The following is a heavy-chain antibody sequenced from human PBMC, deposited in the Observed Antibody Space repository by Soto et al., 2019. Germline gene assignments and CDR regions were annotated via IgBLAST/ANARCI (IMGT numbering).Heavy chain of an antibody. J-gene: IGHJ6*02. V-gene: IGHV4-34*01. CDR3: ARGTCGGDCSYYYGMDV. Sequence: SETLSLTCAVYGGSFSGYYWSWIRQPPGKGLEWIGEINHSGSTNYNPSLKSRVTISVDTSKNQFSLKLSSVTAADTAVYYCARGTCGGDCSYYYGMDVWGQGTMVTVSS. CDR2: INHSGST. CDR1: GGSFSGYY. D-gene: IGHD2-21*02.